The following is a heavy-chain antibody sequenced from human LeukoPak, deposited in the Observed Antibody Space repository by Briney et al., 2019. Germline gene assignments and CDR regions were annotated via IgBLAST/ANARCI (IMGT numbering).Heavy chain of an antibody. J-gene: IGHJ4*02. Sequence: GGSLRLSCVVSGLTLNDAWMSWVRQAPGKGLEWVGRIQSKSDGGTADYAVSVKGRFIISRDDSKNVLYLQMYSLRIEDTAVYYCTTDRGAMVDWGQRTLVTVSS. V-gene: IGHV3-15*01. CDR1: GLTLNDAW. D-gene: IGHD5-18*01. CDR3: TTDRGAMVD. CDR2: IQSKSDGGTA.